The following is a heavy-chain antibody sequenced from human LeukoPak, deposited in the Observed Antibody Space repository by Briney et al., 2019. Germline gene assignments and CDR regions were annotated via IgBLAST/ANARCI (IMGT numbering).Heavy chain of an antibody. CDR2: IYHSGST. Sequence: PSETLSLTCTVSGYSISSGYYWGWIRQPPGKGLEWIGSIYHSGSTYYNPSLKSRVTISVDTSKNQFSLKLSSVTAADTAVYYCARQNTMIVVADAFDIWGQGTMVTVSS. CDR3: ARQNTMIVVADAFDI. D-gene: IGHD3-22*01. CDR1: GYSISSGYY. V-gene: IGHV4-38-2*02. J-gene: IGHJ3*02.